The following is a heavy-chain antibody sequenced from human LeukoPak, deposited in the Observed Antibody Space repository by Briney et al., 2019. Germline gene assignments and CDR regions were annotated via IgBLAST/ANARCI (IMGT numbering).Heavy chain of an antibody. CDR2: SNSDGSYT. CDR3: ARSLRRDCDSTSCWAALDI. Sequence: QPGGSLRLSCAASGFTFSSYWMHWVRQAPGKGLVWVSRSNSDGSYTDYPDSVKGRFTISRDNAKNTLYLQMNSLRAEDTAVCYCARSLRRDCDSTSCWAALDIWGQGTMVTVSS. D-gene: IGHD2-2*01. V-gene: IGHV3-74*01. J-gene: IGHJ3*02. CDR1: GFTFSSYW.